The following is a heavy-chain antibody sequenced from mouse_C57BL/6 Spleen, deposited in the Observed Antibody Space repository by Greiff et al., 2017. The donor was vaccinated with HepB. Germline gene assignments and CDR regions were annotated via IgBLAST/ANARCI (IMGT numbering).Heavy chain of an antibody. Sequence: QVQLQQSGAELVRPGTSVKLSCKASGYTFTSYWMHWVKQRPGQGLEWIGVIDPSDSYTNYNQKFKGKATLTVDTSSSTAYMQLSSLTSEDSAVYNCARCVFNTVVAPAHFDYWGQGTTLTVSS. D-gene: IGHD1-1*01. J-gene: IGHJ2*01. CDR1: GYTFTSYW. V-gene: IGHV1-59*01. CDR3: ARCVFNTVVAPAHFDY. CDR2: IDPSDSYT.